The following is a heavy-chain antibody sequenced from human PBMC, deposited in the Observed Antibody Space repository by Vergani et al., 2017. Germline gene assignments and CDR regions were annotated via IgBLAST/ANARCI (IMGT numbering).Heavy chain of an antibody. CDR2: INPSGGST. D-gene: IGHD2-15*01. CDR1: GYTFTNYY. CDR3: AREGCSGGSCYRVRGLYYYGMDV. J-gene: IGHJ6*02. V-gene: IGHV1-46*01. Sequence: QVLLVQSGAEVKKPGASVRVSCKTSGYTFTNYYIHWVRQAPGQGLEWMGIINPSGGSTTYAQQFQGRLTMTRDTSTSTVYMDLSNLRSEDTAVYYCAREGCSGGSCYRVRGLYYYGMDVWGQGTTVTVSS.